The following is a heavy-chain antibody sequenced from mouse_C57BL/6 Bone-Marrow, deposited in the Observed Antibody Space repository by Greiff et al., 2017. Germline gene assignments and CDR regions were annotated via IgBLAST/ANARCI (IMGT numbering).Heavy chain of an antibody. D-gene: IGHD2-1*01. V-gene: IGHV1-9*01. J-gene: IGHJ1*03. CDR2: ILPGSGST. CDR1: GYTFTGYW. Sequence: QVQLQQSGAELMKPGASVKLSCKATGYTFTGYWIEWVKQRPGHGLEWIGEILPGSGSTNYNETFKGKATFTADTSSNTAYMQLSSLTTDDSSIYYCARGEDYGNFWYFDVWGTGTTVTVSS. CDR3: ARGEDYGNFWYFDV.